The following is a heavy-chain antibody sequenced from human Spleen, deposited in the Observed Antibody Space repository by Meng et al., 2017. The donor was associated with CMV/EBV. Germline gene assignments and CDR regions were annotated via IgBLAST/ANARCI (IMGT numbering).Heavy chain of an antibody. CDR3: TRRRVVGATSYYFDY. CDR2: IRSKAYGGTT. J-gene: IGHJ4*02. D-gene: IGHD1-26*01. Sequence: GGSLRLSCTASGFTFGDYAMSWVRQAPGKGLEWVGFIRSKAYGGTTEYAASVKGRFTISRDDSKSIAYLQMNSLKTEDTAVYYCTRRRVVGATSYYFDYWGQGTLVTVSS. V-gene: IGHV3-49*04. CDR1: GFTFGDYA.